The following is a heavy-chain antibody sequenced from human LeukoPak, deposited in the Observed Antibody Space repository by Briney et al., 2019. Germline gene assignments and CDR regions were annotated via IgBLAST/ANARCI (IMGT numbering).Heavy chain of an antibody. CDR1: GFSFSTYW. CDR2: INQDGTVK. V-gene: IGHV3-7*03. D-gene: IGHD5-12*01. CDR3: AREYSGFLG. J-gene: IGHJ4*02. Sequence: GGSLRLSCAASGFSFSTYWMNWVRQAPGKGLEWVANINQDGTVKYYVDSVKGRFTISRDNAKNSLYLQMNSLRAEDTAVYYCAREYSGFLGWGQGTLVTVSS.